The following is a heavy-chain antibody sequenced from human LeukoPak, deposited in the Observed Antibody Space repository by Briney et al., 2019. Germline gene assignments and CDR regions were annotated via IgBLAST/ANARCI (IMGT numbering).Heavy chain of an antibody. J-gene: IGHJ3*02. CDR3: AREGVQTTVDAFDI. CDR2: ISHDGSDK. Sequence: PGGSLRLSCAASGFTLKIYPMHWVRQAPGKGLEWLSVISHDGSDKNNADSVKGRFIISMDNSKNTVYLQLNSLRPEDTAMYYCAREGVQTTVDAFDIWGLGTMVIVSS. CDR1: GFTLKIYP. V-gene: IGHV3-30*04. D-gene: IGHD4-17*01.